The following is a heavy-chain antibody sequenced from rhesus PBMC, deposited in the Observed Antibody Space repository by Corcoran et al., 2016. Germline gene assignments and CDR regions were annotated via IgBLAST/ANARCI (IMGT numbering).Heavy chain of an antibody. CDR1: DDSIRGDYG. CDR3: ARDTGLAAPGALEF. D-gene: IGHD6-25*01. CDR2: IYSSNGNT. J-gene: IGHJ3*01. V-gene: IGHV4S7*01. Sequence: QVQLPESGQGLLKSSATLSLTCAVSDDSIRGDYGWAWIRQHPGKGLEWIGTIYSSNGNTYYNPTHTSGVTISTDTSQNQFYLRLNSVTAADTAVYDCARDTGLAAPGALEFWVQGLRVTVSS.